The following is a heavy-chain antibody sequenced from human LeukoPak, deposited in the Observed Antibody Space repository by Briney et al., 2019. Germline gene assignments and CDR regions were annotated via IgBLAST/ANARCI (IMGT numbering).Heavy chain of an antibody. Sequence: GGSLRLSCSASGFTFSSYAMHWVRQAPGKGLEWVANIKQDGSEKYYVDSVKGRFTISRDITKNSLYLQMNSLRAEDTAVYYCARRYFDYWGQGTLVTVSS. J-gene: IGHJ4*02. V-gene: IGHV3-7*03. CDR2: IKQDGSEK. CDR3: ARRYFDY. CDR1: GFTFSSYA.